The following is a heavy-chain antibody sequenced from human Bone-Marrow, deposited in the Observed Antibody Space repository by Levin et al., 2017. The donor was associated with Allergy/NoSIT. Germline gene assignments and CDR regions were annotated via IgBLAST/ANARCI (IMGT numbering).Heavy chain of an antibody. CDR1: GFTFSNYA. Sequence: PGGSLRLSCAASGFTFSNYAMHWVRQAPAKGLEWVAVTSFDATVQYYSDSVKGRFTISRDNSKNTLYLQMNSLRPEDMAVYYCAKAGPDVSFGELWYGFDVWGQGTMVTVSS. V-gene: IGHV3-30*18. D-gene: IGHD3-10*01. CDR2: TSFDATVQ. J-gene: IGHJ3*01. CDR3: AKAGPDVSFGELWYGFDV.